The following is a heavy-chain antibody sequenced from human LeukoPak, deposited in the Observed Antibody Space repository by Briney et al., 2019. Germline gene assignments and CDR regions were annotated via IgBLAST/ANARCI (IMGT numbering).Heavy chain of an antibody. CDR1: GESISTGALY. V-gene: IGHV4-39*07. J-gene: IGHJ5*02. D-gene: IGHD1-1*01. CDR2: VFHSGIS. Sequence: PSETLSLTCTVSGESISTGALYWAWIRQPPGKGLEWIASVFHSGISYSNPSLESRVTISVDTSKNQFSLKVTSVTAADTAIYYCARDLQNWRDPPYFDPWGQGTLVMVSS. CDR3: ARDLQNWRDPPYFDP.